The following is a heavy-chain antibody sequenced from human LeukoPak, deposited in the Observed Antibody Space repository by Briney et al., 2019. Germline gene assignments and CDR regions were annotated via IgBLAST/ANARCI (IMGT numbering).Heavy chain of an antibody. CDR3: ARDSGSYLLDY. D-gene: IGHD1-26*01. Sequence: SETLSLTCTVSGGSISSYYWSWIRQPPGKGLEWIGYIYYSGSTNYNPSLKSRATISVDTSKNQFSLKLSSVTAADTAVYYCARDSGSYLLDYWGQGTLVTVSS. CDR1: GGSISSYY. CDR2: IYYSGST. V-gene: IGHV4-59*01. J-gene: IGHJ4*02.